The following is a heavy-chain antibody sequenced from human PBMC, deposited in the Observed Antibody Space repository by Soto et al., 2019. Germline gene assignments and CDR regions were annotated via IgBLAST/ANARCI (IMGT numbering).Heavy chain of an antibody. D-gene: IGHD3-10*01. V-gene: IGHV3-21*01. CDR1: GFTFSGYI. J-gene: IGHJ6*02. CDR2: ISSSSSYI. Sequence: GGSLRLSCAASGFTFSGYIMNWVRQSPGKGLEWVSSISSSSSYIYYADSVKGRFTISRDNAKNSLYLQMNSLRAEDTAVYYCAAPEGYGSGSNYYGMDVWGQGTTVTVSS. CDR3: AAPEGYGSGSNYYGMDV.